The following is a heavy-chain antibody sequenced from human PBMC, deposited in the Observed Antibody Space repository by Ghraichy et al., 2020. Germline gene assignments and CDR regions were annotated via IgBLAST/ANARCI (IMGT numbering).Heavy chain of an antibody. CDR1: GFTFSSYA. Sequence: GGSLRLSCAASGFTFSSYAMSWVRQAPGKGLEWVSAISGSGGSTYYADSVKGRFTISRDNSKNTLYLQMNSLRAEDTAVYYCARHYYDSSGYSYFDYWGQGTLVTVSS. CDR2: ISGSGGST. CDR3: ARHYYDSSGYSYFDY. V-gene: IGHV3-23*01. D-gene: IGHD3-22*01. J-gene: IGHJ4*02.